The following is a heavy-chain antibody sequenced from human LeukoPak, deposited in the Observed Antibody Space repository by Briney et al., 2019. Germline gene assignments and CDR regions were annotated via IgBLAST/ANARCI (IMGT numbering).Heavy chain of an antibody. CDR1: GGSISSGGSYY. CDR3: AHIYSSGDFDY. CDR2: IYTSGST. V-gene: IGHV4-61*02. D-gene: IGHD6-19*01. Sequence: SENLSPTCTVSGGSISSGGSYYWTWIRQPAGKGLEWIGRIYTSGSTNYNPSLKSRVTISVDTSKNQFSLKLSSVTAADTAVYYCAHIYSSGDFDYWGQGTLVTVSS. J-gene: IGHJ4*02.